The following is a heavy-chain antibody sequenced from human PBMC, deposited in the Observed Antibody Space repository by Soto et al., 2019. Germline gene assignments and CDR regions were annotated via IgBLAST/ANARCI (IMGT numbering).Heavy chain of an antibody. V-gene: IGHV1-18*01. CDR3: ARGRYGDY. Sequence: QVHLVQSGAEVRKPGASVKVSCKGSGYTFTTYGITWARQAPGQALEWMGWISAHNDNTNYAQKVQGRVTVTRDTATSTAYMELRNLRSDDTAVYYCARGRYGDYWGQGALVTVSS. J-gene: IGHJ4*02. CDR1: GYTFTTYG. D-gene: IGHD1-1*01. CDR2: ISAHNDNT.